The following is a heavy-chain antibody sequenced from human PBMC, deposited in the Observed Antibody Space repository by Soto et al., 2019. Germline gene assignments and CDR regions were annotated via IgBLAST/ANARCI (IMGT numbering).Heavy chain of an antibody. V-gene: IGHV1-69*06. CDR2: IIPIFGTA. J-gene: IGHJ4*02. D-gene: IGHD1-7*01. CDR1: GGTFSSYA. CDR3: ARRTTYNWNYEYYFDY. Sequence: SVKVSCKASGGTFSSYAISWVRQAPGQGLGWMGGIIPIFGTANYAQKFQGRVTITADKSTSTAYMELSSLRSEDTAVYYCARRTTYNWNYEYYFDYWGQGTLVTVSS.